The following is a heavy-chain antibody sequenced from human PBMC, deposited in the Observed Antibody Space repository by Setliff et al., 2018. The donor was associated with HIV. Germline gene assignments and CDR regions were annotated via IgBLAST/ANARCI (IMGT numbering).Heavy chain of an antibody. CDR1: GFTFSSYD. J-gene: IGHJ6*02. CDR3: AREIRTVYTGGHYFYGIDV. D-gene: IGHD3-16*01. Sequence: GGSLRLSCEASGFTFSSYDFHWVRQAAGKGLEWVSAIGTGGDTYYVDSVKGRFTISREHARNSLYLKMNSLRAGDTAVYYCAREIRTVYTGGHYFYGIDVWGQGTAVTVSS. CDR2: IGTGGDT. V-gene: IGHV3-13*01.